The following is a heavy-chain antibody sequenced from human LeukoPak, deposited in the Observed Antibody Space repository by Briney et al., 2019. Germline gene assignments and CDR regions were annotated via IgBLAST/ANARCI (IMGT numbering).Heavy chain of an antibody. Sequence: GASVKVSCKASVYTFTSYYMHWVRQAPGQGLEWMGIINPSGGSTSYAQKFQGRVTMTRDTSTSTVYMELSSLRSEDTAVYYCASSAVSITTFDIWGQGTMVTVSS. CDR2: INPSGGST. J-gene: IGHJ3*02. CDR3: ASSAVSITTFDI. CDR1: VYTFTSYY. V-gene: IGHV1-46*03. D-gene: IGHD3-3*01.